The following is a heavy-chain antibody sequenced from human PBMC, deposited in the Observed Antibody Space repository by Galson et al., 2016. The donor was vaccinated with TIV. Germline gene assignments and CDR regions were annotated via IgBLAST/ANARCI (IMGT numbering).Heavy chain of an antibody. D-gene: IGHD1/OR15-1a*01. CDR1: GDSVSSNSA. CDR2: TYYRSKWYN. J-gene: IGHJ6*02. Sequence: CAISGDSVSSNSAWNWIRQSPSRGLEWLGRTYYRSKWYNDYALSVKSRITINPDTSKNQFSLQLTSTTPEDTSVYYCARDRTLPGYYYNGMAVWGQGTTVTVSS. V-gene: IGHV6-1*01. CDR3: ARDRTLPGYYYNGMAV.